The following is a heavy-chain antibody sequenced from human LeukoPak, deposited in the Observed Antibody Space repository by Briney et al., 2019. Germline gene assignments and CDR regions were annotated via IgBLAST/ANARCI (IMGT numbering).Heavy chain of an antibody. CDR3: ARELHVERDDY. CDR2: ISANDGKT. Sequence: ASVKVSCKASGFVFTSYGFTWVRQAPGQGLEWMGWISANDGKTHYSEKHQGRVTMSTDAVTSTAYMELRSLRSDDTAVYYCARELHVERDDYWGQGTLVTVSS. CDR1: GFVFTSYG. D-gene: IGHD1-1*01. V-gene: IGHV1-18*01. J-gene: IGHJ4*02.